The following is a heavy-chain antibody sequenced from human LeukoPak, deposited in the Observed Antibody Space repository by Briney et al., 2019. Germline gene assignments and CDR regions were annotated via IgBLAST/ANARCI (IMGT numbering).Heavy chain of an antibody. V-gene: IGHV4-38-2*01. Sequence: SETLSLTCAVSGYSISSGYYWGWIRQPPGKGLEWIGSIYHSGSTYYNPSLKSRVTISVDTSKNQFSLKLSSVTAADTAVYYCARVLMAWAAFDIWGQGTMVTVSS. CDR2: IYHSGST. CDR3: ARVLMAWAAFDI. D-gene: IGHD3-10*01. J-gene: IGHJ3*02. CDR1: GYSISSGYY.